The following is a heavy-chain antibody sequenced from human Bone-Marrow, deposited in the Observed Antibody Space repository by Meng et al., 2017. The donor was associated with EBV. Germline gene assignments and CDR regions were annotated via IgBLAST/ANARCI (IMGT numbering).Heavy chain of an antibody. CDR2: INLGGNT. CDR3: ATWNNNGWYYGY. D-gene: IGHD6-19*01. J-gene: IGHJ4*01. Sequence: QGQLQQWGAGLLKPSETLSLTCAVYGGSFSGSDWSWIRQPPGKGLEWIGEINLGGNTNYNPSLKSRVSISVDTSKNHFSLKVNSVTAADTAVYYGATWNNNGWYYGYWGQGTLVTVSS. CDR1: GGSFSGSD. V-gene: IGHV4-34*01.